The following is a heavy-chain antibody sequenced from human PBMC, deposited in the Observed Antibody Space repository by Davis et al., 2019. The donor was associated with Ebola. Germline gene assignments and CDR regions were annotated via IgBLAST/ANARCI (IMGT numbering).Heavy chain of an antibody. J-gene: IGHJ4*02. Sequence: GESLKISCAASGFTFSSYGMHWVRQAPGKGLEWVAVIWYDGSNKYYADSVKGRFTISRDNSKNTLYLQMNSLRAEDTAVYYCAGKGYCSGGSCYGDYFDYWGQGTLVTVSS. CDR3: AGKGYCSGGSCYGDYFDY. CDR2: IWYDGSNK. V-gene: IGHV3-30*02. D-gene: IGHD2-15*01. CDR1: GFTFSSYG.